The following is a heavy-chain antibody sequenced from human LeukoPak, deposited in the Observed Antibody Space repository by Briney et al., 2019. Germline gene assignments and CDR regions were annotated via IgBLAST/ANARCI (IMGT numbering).Heavy chain of an antibody. CDR1: GYSISSGYY. V-gene: IGHV4-38-2*01. Sequence: SKTLSLTCAVSGYSISSGYYWGWIRQPPGKGLEWIGSIYHSGSTYYNPSLKSRVTISVDTSKNQFSLKLSSATAADTAVYYCARGSHYCSSTSCQIIDYWGQGTLVTVSS. D-gene: IGHD2-2*01. J-gene: IGHJ4*02. CDR3: ARGSHYCSSTSCQIIDY. CDR2: IYHSGST.